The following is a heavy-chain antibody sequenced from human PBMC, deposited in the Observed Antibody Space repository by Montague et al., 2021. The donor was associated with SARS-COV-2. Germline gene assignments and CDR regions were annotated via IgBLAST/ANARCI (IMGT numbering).Heavy chain of an antibody. J-gene: IGHJ2*01. CDR3: ARGAPIITMIVVVLTGAGWYFDL. V-gene: IGHV4-34*01. Sequence: SETLSLTCAVHGGSFSGYYWSWIRQPPGKGLEWIGEINHSGSTNYNPSLKSRVSISVDTSKNQFSLKLSSVTAADTAVYYCARGAPIITMIVVVLTGAGWYFDLWGRGTLVTVSS. CDR2: INHSGST. CDR1: GGSFSGYY. D-gene: IGHD3-22*01.